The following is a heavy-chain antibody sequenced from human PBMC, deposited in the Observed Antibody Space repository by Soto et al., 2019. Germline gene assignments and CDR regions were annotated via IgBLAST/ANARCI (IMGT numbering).Heavy chain of an antibody. J-gene: IGHJ4*02. CDR3: ARAAYYYDSSGVFDY. CDR2: INPSGGST. Sequence: ASVKVSCKASGYTFTIYYMHWVRQAPGQGLEWMGIINPSGGSTSYAQKFQGRVTMTRDTSTSTVYMELSSLRSEDTAVYYCARAAYYYDSSGVFDYWGQGTLVTVSS. V-gene: IGHV1-46*01. D-gene: IGHD3-22*01. CDR1: GYTFTIYY.